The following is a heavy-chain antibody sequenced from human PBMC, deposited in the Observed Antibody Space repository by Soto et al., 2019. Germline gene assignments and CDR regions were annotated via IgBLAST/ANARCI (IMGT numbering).Heavy chain of an antibody. D-gene: IGHD1-1*01. J-gene: IGHJ5*02. CDR1: GFTFSSYS. CDR2: ISSRSSTT. CDR3: VKVGLQFRWCDP. V-gene: IGHV3-48*02. Sequence: PGGSLRLSCAASGFTFSSYSMNWVRQAPGKGLEWVSYISSRSSTTYYADSVKGRFTISRDNANNSLYLQMSSLRDEDTAVYYCVKVGLQFRWCDPWGQGTQVTVSS.